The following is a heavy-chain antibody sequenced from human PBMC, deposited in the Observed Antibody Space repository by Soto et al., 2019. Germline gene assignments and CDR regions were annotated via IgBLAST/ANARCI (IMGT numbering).Heavy chain of an antibody. V-gene: IGHV4-34*01. CDR3: ARSRWLPTARRGYYFDY. CDR1: GGSFSGYY. D-gene: IGHD5-12*01. CDR2: INHSGST. Sequence: SETLSLTCAVYGGSFSGYYWSWIRQPPGKGLEWIGEINHSGSTNYNPSLKSRVTISVDTSKNQFSLKLSSVTAADTAVYYCARSRWLPTARRGYYFDYWGQGTLVTVSS. J-gene: IGHJ4*02.